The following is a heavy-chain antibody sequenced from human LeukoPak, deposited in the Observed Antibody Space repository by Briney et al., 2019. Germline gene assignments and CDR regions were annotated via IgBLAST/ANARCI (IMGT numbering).Heavy chain of an antibody. CDR3: ARRAXYDSSGYSPASGYFDV. Sequence: SETLSLTCAVYGGSFSGYYWSWIRQPPGKGLEWIGYVYSNGITNYSPSFRSRGTISIATSKNQFSLRLRSVTATDTATYHCARRAXYDSSGYSPASGYFDVWGRGNLVTVAS. CDR2: VYSNGIT. V-gene: IGHV4-4*08. D-gene: IGHD3-22*01. CDR1: GGSFSGYY. J-gene: IGHJ2*01.